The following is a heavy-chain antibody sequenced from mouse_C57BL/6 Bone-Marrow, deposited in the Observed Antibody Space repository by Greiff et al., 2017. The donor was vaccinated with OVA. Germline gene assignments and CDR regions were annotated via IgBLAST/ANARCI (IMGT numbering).Heavy chain of an antibody. CDR3: ARSPLYYYGWVYFDY. J-gene: IGHJ2*01. CDR2: ISSGGSYT. D-gene: IGHD1-1*01. CDR1: GFTFSSYG. V-gene: IGHV5-6*01. Sequence: DVQLVESGGDLVKPGGSLKLSCAASGFTFSSYGMSWVRQTPDKRLEWVATISSGGSYTYYPDSVKGRFTISRDNAKNTLYLQMSSLKSEDTAMYYCARSPLYYYGWVYFDYWGQGTTLTVSS.